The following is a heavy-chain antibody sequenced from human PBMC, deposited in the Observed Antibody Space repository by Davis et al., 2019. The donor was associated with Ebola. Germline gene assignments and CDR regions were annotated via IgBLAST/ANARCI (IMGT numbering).Heavy chain of an antibody. D-gene: IGHD3-10*01. V-gene: IGHV3-15*01. Sequence: PGGSLRLSCAASGFTFSNAWMSWVRQAPGKGLEWVGRIKSKTDGGTTDYAAPVKGRFTISRDDSKNTLYLQMNSLKTEDTAVYYCTTGGWFGESYYYYYGMDVWGQGTTVTVSS. J-gene: IGHJ6*02. CDR1: GFTFSNAW. CDR2: IKSKTDGGTT. CDR3: TTGGWFGESYYYYYGMDV.